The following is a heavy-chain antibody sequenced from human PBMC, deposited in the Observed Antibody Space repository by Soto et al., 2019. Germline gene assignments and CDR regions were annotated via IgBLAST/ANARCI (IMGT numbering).Heavy chain of an antibody. Sequence: SETLSLTCTVSGGSISSYYWSWIRQPPGKGLEWIGYIYYSGSTNYNPSLKSRVTISVDTSKNQFSLKLSSVTAADTAVYYCARFGDFWSGYDGRGALDYWGQGTLVTVSS. CDR1: GGSISSYY. D-gene: IGHD3-3*01. CDR2: IYYSGST. CDR3: ARFGDFWSGYDGRGALDY. V-gene: IGHV4-59*01. J-gene: IGHJ4*02.